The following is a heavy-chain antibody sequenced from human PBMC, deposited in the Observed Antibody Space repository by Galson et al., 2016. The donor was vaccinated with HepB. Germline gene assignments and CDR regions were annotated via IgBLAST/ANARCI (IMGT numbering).Heavy chain of an antibody. CDR3: AKGRYCGGDCYSSDY. CDR2: ISGGGVST. Sequence: SLRLSCAASGFTFSSYAMNWVRQAPRKGLQWVSGISGGGVSTHYADSVKGRFTISRDNSKNTLYLQMNSLRAEDTAVYYCAKGRYCGGDCYSSDYWGQGTLVTVSS. J-gene: IGHJ4*02. D-gene: IGHD2-21*02. V-gene: IGHV3-23*01. CDR1: GFTFSSYA.